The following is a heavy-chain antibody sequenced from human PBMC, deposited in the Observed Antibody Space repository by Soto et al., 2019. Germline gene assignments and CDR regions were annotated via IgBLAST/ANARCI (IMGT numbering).Heavy chain of an antibody. J-gene: IGHJ5*02. Sequence: PSETLSLTCTVSGGSINTSNNYWSWIRQPPGKGLEWIGFISYSGSTYYNPSLMSRLTISLDTSTNRFSLKLTSVTAADTAVYYCAREEAARIERWFDPSGQGTLVTVSA. D-gene: IGHD6-6*01. CDR2: ISYSGST. CDR1: GGSINTSNNY. CDR3: AREEAARIERWFDP. V-gene: IGHV4-30-4*01.